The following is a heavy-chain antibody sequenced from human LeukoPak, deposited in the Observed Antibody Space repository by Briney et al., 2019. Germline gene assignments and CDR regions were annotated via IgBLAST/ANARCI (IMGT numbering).Heavy chain of an antibody. CDR1: ANYW. D-gene: IGHD2/OR15-2a*01. V-gene: IGHV3-74*01. J-gene: IGHJ4*02. CDR2: INSDGSWT. Sequence: GGSLRLSCAASANYWMHWVRQAPGKGLVWVSHINSDGSWTSYADSVKGRFTISKDNAKNTVYLQMNSLRAEDTAVYYCVSFYETYWGRGTLVTVSS. CDR3: VSFYETY.